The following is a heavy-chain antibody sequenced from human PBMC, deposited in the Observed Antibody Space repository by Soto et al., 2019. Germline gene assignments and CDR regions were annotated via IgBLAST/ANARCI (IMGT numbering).Heavy chain of an antibody. J-gene: IGHJ6*02. CDR1: GNSISDYY. Sequence: SETLSLTCTVSGNSISDYYWSWIRQPAGKGLEWIGRFYYSGNTKSNPSLTSRVTMSADTSKNQFSLSLRSVTAADSAIYYCARMYNSGFYRPEGDYFFYGMDVWGQGTTVTVSS. D-gene: IGHD6-19*01. V-gene: IGHV4-4*07. CDR2: FYYSGNT. CDR3: ARMYNSGFYRPEGDYFFYGMDV.